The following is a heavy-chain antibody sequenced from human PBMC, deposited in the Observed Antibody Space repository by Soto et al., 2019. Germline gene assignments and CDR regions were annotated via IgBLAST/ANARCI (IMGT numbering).Heavy chain of an antibody. CDR2: IIPIFGTA. CDR1: GGTFSNYA. Sequence: QVQLVQSGAEVKKPGSSVKVSCTASGGTFSNYAISWVRQAPGEGLEWMGGIIPIFGTANYAQKFQGRVTITADESTSTAYMELSSLRSDDTAVYYCASPTGKLDYWGQGTRVTVSS. J-gene: IGHJ4*02. D-gene: IGHD2-8*02. CDR3: ASPTGKLDY. V-gene: IGHV1-69*01.